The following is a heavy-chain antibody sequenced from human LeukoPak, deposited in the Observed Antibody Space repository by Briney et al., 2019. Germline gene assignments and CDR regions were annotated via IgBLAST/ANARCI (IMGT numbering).Heavy chain of an antibody. Sequence: SETLSLTCTVSGGSISGYYWSWIRQPPGKGLEWIGYIYYSGSTNYNPSLKSRVTISVDTSKNQFSLKLSSVTAADTAVYYCAREAGANRYFDYWGQGTLVTVSS. CDR1: GGSISGYY. J-gene: IGHJ4*02. CDR2: IYYSGST. CDR3: AREAGANRYFDY. V-gene: IGHV4-59*01. D-gene: IGHD1-14*01.